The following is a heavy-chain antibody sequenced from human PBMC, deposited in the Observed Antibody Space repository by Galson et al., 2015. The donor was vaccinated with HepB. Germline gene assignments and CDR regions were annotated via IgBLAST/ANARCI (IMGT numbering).Heavy chain of an antibody. J-gene: IGHJ6*01. Sequence: QSGAEVKKPGESLKISCKGSGYNFSGYWIGWVRPTPGKGLEWMGTIFPGDSHTRYRPSFQGQVTISADKATAYPQWISLKASDTAMYYCGRSSRGPLGYYGTDVWGQGTTVTVSS. V-gene: IGHV5-51*03. CDR3: GRSSRGPLGYYGTDV. CDR2: IFPGDSHT. D-gene: IGHD3-22*01. CDR1: GYNFSGYW.